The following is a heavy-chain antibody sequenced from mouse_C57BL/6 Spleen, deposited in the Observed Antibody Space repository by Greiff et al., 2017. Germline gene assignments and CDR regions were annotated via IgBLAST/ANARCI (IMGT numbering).Heavy chain of an antibody. CDR2: INPNNGGT. CDR3: ASYYGSSYDY. V-gene: IGHV1-26*01. D-gene: IGHD1-1*01. CDR1: GYTFTDYY. Sequence: LVEPGASVKISCKASGYTFTDYYMNWVKQCHGKSLEWIGDINPNNGGTSYNQKFKGKATLTVDKSSSTAYMELRSLTSEASAVYYCASYYGSSYDYWGQGTTLTVSS. J-gene: IGHJ2*01.